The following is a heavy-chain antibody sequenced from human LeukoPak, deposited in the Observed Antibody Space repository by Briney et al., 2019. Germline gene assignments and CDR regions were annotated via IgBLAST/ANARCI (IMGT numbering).Heavy chain of an antibody. CDR3: ARWGSYWSPFDY. CDR2: FYSGGST. D-gene: IGHD1-26*01. Sequence: GGSLRLSCAASGFTVSSNYMSWVRQAPGKGLEWVSVFYSGGSTPYADSVKGRFTISRDNSKNTLYLQMNSLRAEDTAVYYCARWGSYWSPFDYWGQGTLVTVSS. CDR1: GFTVSSNY. J-gene: IGHJ4*02. V-gene: IGHV3-53*01.